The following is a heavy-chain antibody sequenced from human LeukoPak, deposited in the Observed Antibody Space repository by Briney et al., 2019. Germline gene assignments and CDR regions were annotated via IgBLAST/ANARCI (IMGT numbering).Heavy chain of an antibody. V-gene: IGHV3-48*02. CDR1: GFIFGCYR. CDR2: MTSSGSAI. Sequence: GGSLSLSCAASGFIFGCYRMSWVRQAPGKGLEWVSIMTSSGSAIYYADSVRGRFTISRDNAKDPLYLQMNSRRDEAAAVYYCAWVLGGYRMDGRGKGATVTVCS. J-gene: IGHJ6*04. D-gene: IGHD4/OR15-4a*01. CDR3: AWVLGGYRMDG.